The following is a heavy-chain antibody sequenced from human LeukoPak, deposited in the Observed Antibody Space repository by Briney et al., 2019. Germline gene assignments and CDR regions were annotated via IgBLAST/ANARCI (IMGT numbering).Heavy chain of an antibody. V-gene: IGHV4-4*02. Sequence: PSETLSLTCAVSGGSISSSNWWSWVRQPPGKGLEWIGEIYHSGSTNYNPSFKSRVTISVDKSKNQFSLKLSSVTAADTAVYYCARGRKYDFFYYYGMDVWGQGTTVTVSS. D-gene: IGHD3-3*01. CDR3: ARGRKYDFFYYYGMDV. CDR2: IYHSGST. J-gene: IGHJ6*02. CDR1: GGSISSSNW.